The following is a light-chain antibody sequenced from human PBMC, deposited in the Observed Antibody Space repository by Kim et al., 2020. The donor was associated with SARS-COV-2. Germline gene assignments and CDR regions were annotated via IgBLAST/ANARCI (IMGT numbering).Light chain of an antibody. Sequence: EIVLTQSPGTLSLSPGERATLSCRASQSVSSSYLAWYQQKPGQAPRLLIYAASSRATGIADRCSGSGAGTVFTLTISRLEPEDFAVYYCQQNGSPPLTFGGGTKVDIK. V-gene: IGKV3-20*01. CDR1: QSVSSSY. CDR2: AAS. J-gene: IGKJ4*01. CDR3: QQNGSPPLT.